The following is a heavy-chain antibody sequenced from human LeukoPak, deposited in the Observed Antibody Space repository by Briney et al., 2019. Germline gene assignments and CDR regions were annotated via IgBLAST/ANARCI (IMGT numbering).Heavy chain of an antibody. J-gene: IGHJ3*02. D-gene: IGHD3-22*01. CDR2: IYSSGST. Sequence: SETLSLTCTVSGGSISSSSYYWSWIRQPPGKGLEWIEYIYSSGSTNYNPSLKSRVTISVDTSKNQFSLKLSSVTAADTAVYYCARHQGSGYLGLDIFAFDIWGQGTMVTVSS. CDR3: ARHQGSGYLGLDIFAFDI. V-gene: IGHV4-61*01. CDR1: GGSISSSSYY.